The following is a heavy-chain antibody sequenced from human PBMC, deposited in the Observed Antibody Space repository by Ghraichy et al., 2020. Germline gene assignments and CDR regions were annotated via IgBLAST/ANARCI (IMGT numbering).Heavy chain of an antibody. Sequence: GESLNISCAASGFSFNTYGMNWVRQAPGKGLEWISYISLSSSTIYYADSVKGRFTISRDNAKNSLYLQMNSLRDEDTAVYYCARAGRGVMPFDYWGQGTLVTVSS. CDR3: ARAGRGVMPFDY. CDR2: ISLSSSTI. CDR1: GFSFNTYG. J-gene: IGHJ4*02. D-gene: IGHD3-16*01. V-gene: IGHV3-48*02.